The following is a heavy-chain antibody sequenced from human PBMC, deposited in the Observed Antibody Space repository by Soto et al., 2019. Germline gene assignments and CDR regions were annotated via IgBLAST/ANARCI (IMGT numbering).Heavy chain of an antibody. CDR1: GFTVSSNY. CDR3: ARDRPYGDYDYYYYYMDV. Sequence: GGSLRLSCAASGFTVSSNYMSWVRQAPGKGLEWVSVIYSGGSTYYADSVKGRFTISRDSSKNTLYLQMNSLRAEDTAVYYCARDRPYGDYDYYYYYMDVWGKGTTVTVSS. CDR2: IYSGGST. D-gene: IGHD4-17*01. J-gene: IGHJ6*03. V-gene: IGHV3-66*01.